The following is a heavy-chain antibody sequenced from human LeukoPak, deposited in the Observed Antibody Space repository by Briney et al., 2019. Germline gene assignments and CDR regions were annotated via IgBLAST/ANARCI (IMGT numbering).Heavy chain of an antibody. D-gene: IGHD3-9*01. CDR2: IKSDGSNT. J-gene: IGHJ3*02. V-gene: IGHV3-74*01. CDR1: GFTFSSYW. Sequence: GGSLRLSCAASGFTFSSYWMHWVRQAPGKGLVWVSRIKSDGSNTNYADSVKGRFTISRDNAKNTLHLQMNSLRAEDTAVYYCARLTGYRIESAFDIWGQGTMVTVSS. CDR3: ARLTGYRIESAFDI.